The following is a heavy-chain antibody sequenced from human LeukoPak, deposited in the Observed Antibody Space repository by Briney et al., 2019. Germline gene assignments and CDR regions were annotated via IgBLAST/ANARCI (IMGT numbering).Heavy chain of an antibody. CDR1: GYTFTSYH. CDR3: ARFGRRVAAYFDY. CDR2: MNPNSGNT. J-gene: IGHJ4*02. Sequence: ASVKVSCKASGYTFTSYHINWVRQATGQGLEWMGWMNPNSGNTGYAQKFQGRVTITRDTSISTAYMELSRLRSDDTAVYYCARFGRRVAAYFDYWGQGTLVTVSS. V-gene: IGHV1-8*03. D-gene: IGHD2-15*01.